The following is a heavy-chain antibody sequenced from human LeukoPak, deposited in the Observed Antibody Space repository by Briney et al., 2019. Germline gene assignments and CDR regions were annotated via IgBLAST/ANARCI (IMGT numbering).Heavy chain of an antibody. CDR3: ARAGDSSGWYSPFDY. Sequence: PGGSLRLSCAASGFTFSSYGMHWVRQAPGKGLEWVAFIRYDGSNKYYADSVKGRFTISRDNSKNTLYLQMNSLRAEDTAVYYCARAGDSSGWYSPFDYWGQGTLVTVSS. D-gene: IGHD6-19*01. V-gene: IGHV3-30*02. CDR2: IRYDGSNK. CDR1: GFTFSSYG. J-gene: IGHJ4*02.